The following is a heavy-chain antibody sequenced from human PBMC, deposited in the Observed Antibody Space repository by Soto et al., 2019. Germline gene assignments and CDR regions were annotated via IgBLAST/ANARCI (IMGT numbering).Heavy chain of an antibody. J-gene: IGHJ4*02. D-gene: IGHD4-17*01. CDR2: ISAYNGNT. CDR3: ARELDPYYGGNSLSLDY. CDR1: GYTFTSYG. V-gene: IGHV1-18*01. Sequence: GASVKVSCKASGYTFTSYGISWVRQAPGQGLEWMGWISAYNGNTNYAQKLQGRVTITADESTNTAYMELNYLRSEDTAVYFCARELDPYYGGNSLSLDYWGQGTLVTVSS.